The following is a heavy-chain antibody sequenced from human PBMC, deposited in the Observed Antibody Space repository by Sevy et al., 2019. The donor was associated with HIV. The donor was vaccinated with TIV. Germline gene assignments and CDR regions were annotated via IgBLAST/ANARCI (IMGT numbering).Heavy chain of an antibody. J-gene: IGHJ4*02. CDR3: VRAIQSEGSF. CDR2: IKEDDTVK. V-gene: IGHV3-7*04. CDR1: GFSLESYW. Sequence: GGSLRLSCVASGFSLESYWMNWVRQAPGKPLEWVANIKEDDTVKYYVESVKGGFTISRDNGRNLVYLLMNNLKVEDTALYYCVRAIQSEGSFWGQGTRVTVSS. D-gene: IGHD2-21*01.